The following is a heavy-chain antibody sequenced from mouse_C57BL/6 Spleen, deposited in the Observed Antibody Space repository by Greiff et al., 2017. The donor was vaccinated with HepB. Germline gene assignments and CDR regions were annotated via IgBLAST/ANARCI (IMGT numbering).Heavy chain of an antibody. D-gene: IGHD2-3*01. V-gene: IGHV5-6*01. Sequence: EVQLVESGGDLVKPGGSLKLSCAASGFTFSSYGMSWVRQTPDKRLEWVATISSGGSYTYYPDSVKGRFTISRDNAKNTLYLQMSSLKSEDTAMYYCAREGWLLPVTGWGQGTTLTVSS. J-gene: IGHJ2*01. CDR1: GFTFSSYG. CDR3: AREGWLLPVTG. CDR2: ISSGGSYT.